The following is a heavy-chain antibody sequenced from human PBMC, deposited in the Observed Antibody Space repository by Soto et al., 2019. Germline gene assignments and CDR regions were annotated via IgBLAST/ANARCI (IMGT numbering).Heavy chain of an antibody. CDR2: INHSGST. D-gene: IGHD5-18*01. Sequence: PSETLSLTCAVYGGSFSGYYWSWIRQPPGKGLEWIGEINHSGSTNYNPSLKSRVTISVDTSKNQFSLKLSSGTAADTAVYYCARGNKGYSYGYRPVYYFDYWGQGTLVTVSS. CDR1: GGSFSGYY. J-gene: IGHJ4*02. CDR3: ARGNKGYSYGYRPVYYFDY. V-gene: IGHV4-34*01.